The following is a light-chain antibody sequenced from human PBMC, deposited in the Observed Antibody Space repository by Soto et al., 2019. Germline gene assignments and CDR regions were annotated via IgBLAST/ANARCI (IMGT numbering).Light chain of an antibody. CDR1: QGISRS. CDR2: GAS. J-gene: IGKJ4*01. V-gene: IGKV1-9*01. CDR3: QQLTSYPLT. Sequence: DIQLTQSPSFLSASVGDTVTITCRASQGISRSLAWYQQKPWKAPKLLIYGASTLQSGVPSRFSGSGSGTEFTLTINSLQPEDFASYYCQQLTSYPLTFGGGAKVEIK.